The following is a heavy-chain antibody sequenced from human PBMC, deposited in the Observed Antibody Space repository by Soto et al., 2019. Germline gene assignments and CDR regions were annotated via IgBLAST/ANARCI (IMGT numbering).Heavy chain of an antibody. V-gene: IGHV4-59*08. CDR2: IYYRGNT. CDR3: ARHPGYYDVLTGYSTYYFDD. Sequence: SETLSLTCTVSGGSISTYYWSWIRQPPGKGLEWIGYIYYRGNTNYNPSFKSRVTISVDTSKNQFSLRLSSVTAADTAVYYCARHPGYYDVLTGYSTYYFDDSGQGTLVTVSS. J-gene: IGHJ4*02. D-gene: IGHD3-9*01. CDR1: GGSISTYY.